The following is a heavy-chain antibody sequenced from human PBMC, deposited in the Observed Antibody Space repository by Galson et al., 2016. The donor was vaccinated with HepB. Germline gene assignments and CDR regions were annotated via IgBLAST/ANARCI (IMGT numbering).Heavy chain of an antibody. Sequence: SLRLSCAASGFTFSRYGMHWVRQAPGKGLEWVAVISYDGSNKYYADSVMGRFTISRDNSKNTLFLQMNSLRAEDTAVYYCAKAPRSLYCSGGTCYSGFDSWGQGTLVTVSS. CDR3: AKAPRSLYCSGGTCYSGFDS. J-gene: IGHJ4*02. CDR1: GFTFSRYG. V-gene: IGHV3-30*18. CDR2: ISYDGSNK. D-gene: IGHD2-15*01.